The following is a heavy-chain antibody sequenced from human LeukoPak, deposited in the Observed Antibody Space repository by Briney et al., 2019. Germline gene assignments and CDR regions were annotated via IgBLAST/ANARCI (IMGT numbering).Heavy chain of an antibody. J-gene: IGHJ4*02. CDR3: ARYGSGTSYITNYFDY. CDR1: GFTFSSYS. D-gene: IGHD3-10*01. V-gene: IGHV3-48*02. Sequence: GGSLRLSCAASGFTFSSYSMHWVRQAPGKGLEWVSYISSDSRTTYYADSVKGRFTISRDNAKNSLYLQMKSLRDEDTAVYYCARYGSGTSYITNYFDYWGQGTLVTVSS. CDR2: ISSDSRTT.